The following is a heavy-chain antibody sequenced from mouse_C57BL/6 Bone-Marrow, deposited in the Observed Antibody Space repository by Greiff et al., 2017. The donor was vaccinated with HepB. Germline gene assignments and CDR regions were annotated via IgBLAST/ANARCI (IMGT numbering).Heavy chain of an antibody. Sequence: VQRVESGAELARPGASVKLSCKSSGYTFTSYGISWVKQRTGQGLEWIGEIYPRSGNTYYNEKFKGKATLTADKSSSTAYMELRSLTSEDSAVYFCARRGNYDAMDYWGQGTSVTVSS. CDR3: ARRGNYDAMDY. CDR1: GYTFTSYG. V-gene: IGHV1-81*01. D-gene: IGHD2-1*01. J-gene: IGHJ4*01. CDR2: IYPRSGNT.